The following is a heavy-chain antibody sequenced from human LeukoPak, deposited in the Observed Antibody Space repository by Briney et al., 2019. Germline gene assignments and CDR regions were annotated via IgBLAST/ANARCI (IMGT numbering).Heavy chain of an antibody. CDR2: ISSGSYI. CDR3: ARLMFIAVGNWYFDL. J-gene: IGHJ2*01. V-gene: IGHV3-21*01. Sequence: GGSLRLSCAASGFTFSTLGMIWVRQAPGKGLEWVSSISSGSYIYYADAVKARFTISRDNPRNSLYLQMNSLRADDTAVYYCARLMFIAVGNWYFDLWGRGTLVTVSS. D-gene: IGHD6-19*01. CDR1: GFTFSTLG.